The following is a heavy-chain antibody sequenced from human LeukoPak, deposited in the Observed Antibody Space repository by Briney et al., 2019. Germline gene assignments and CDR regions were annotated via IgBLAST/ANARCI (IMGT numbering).Heavy chain of an antibody. CDR1: GFTFSEYE. CDR2: ISSGGTTI. J-gene: IGHJ4*02. D-gene: IGHD2-2*01. V-gene: IGHV3-48*03. CDR3: TRGLVV. Sequence: PGGSLRLSCAASGFTFSEYEMNWVRQAPGKGLEWVSDISSGGTTIFYADSVKGRFTISRDNAKNSLYLQMNSLRDEDTAIYYCTRGLVVWGPGALVTVSS.